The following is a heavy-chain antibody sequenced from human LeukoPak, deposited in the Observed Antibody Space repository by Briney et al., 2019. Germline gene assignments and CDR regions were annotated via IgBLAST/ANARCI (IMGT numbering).Heavy chain of an antibody. V-gene: IGHV3-11*01. CDR2: ISSSGSTI. J-gene: IGHJ6*03. D-gene: IGHD2-15*01. CDR1: GFTFSDYY. Sequence: GGSQRLCCAASGFTFSDYYMSWIRQAPGKGLEWVSYISSSGSTIYYADSVKGRFTISRDNAKNSLYLQMNSLRAEDTAVYYCARDAFYCSGGSCRRGYYYYMDVWGKGTTVTISS. CDR3: ARDAFYCSGGSCRRGYYYYMDV.